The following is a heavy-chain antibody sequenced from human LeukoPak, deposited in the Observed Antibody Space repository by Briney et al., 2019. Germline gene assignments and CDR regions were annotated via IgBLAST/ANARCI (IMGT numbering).Heavy chain of an antibody. CDR3: ATGPLVVTARGMCY. CDR2: FDPEDGET. CDR1: GYTLTELS. D-gene: IGHD2-21*02. V-gene: IGHV1-24*01. J-gene: IGHJ4*02. Sequence: ASVKVSCKVSGYTLTELSMHWVRQAPGKGLEWMGGFDPEDGETIYAQKFQGRVTMTEDTSTDTAYMELSSLRSEDTAVYYCATGPLVVTARGMCYRGQGTLVTVSS.